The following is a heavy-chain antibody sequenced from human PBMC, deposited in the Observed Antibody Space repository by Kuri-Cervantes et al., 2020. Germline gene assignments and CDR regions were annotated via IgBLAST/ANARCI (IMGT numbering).Heavy chain of an antibody. V-gene: IGHV5-51*01. Sequence: GESLKISCKGSGYSFTSYWIGWVRQMPGKGLEWMGIIYPGDSDTRYSPSFQGQVTISADKSISTAYLQWCSLKASDTAMYYCPRRSSGYEEWDWFDPWGQGSLVTVSS. J-gene: IGHJ5*02. CDR3: PRRSSGYEEWDWFDP. D-gene: IGHD5-12*01. CDR2: IYPGDSDT. CDR1: GYSFTSYW.